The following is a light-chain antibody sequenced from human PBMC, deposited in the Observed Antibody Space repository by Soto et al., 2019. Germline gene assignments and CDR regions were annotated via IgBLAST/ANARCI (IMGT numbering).Light chain of an antibody. CDR2: RNI. V-gene: IGLV1-40*01. J-gene: IGLJ3*02. CDR1: SSDIGAGSD. CDR3: QSYDSSLRGWV. Sequence: QSVLTQPPSVSGAPGQTITISCTGSSSDIGAGSDVHWYQQLPGTAPKLLIFRNINRASGVPDRFSGSKSGTSASLAITGLQAEDEADYYCQSYDSSLRGWVFGGGTKLTVL.